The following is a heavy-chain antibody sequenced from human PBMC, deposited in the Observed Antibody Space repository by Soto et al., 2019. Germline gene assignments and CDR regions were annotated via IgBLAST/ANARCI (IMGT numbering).Heavy chain of an antibody. CDR3: SRLQGFRSRGYYLGMGV. CDR1: GYSFSTYW. V-gene: IGHV5-51*01. CDR2: IYPGDSDT. Sequence: PGESLPMSCKGSGYSFSTYWMGWVRQMPGKGLEWMGLIYPGDSDTRYSPSFQGQVSISVDKSISTAYLQWSSLKASDTAMYFCSRLQGFRSRGYYLGMGVWGQGTTVTVSS. J-gene: IGHJ6*02. D-gene: IGHD3-22*01.